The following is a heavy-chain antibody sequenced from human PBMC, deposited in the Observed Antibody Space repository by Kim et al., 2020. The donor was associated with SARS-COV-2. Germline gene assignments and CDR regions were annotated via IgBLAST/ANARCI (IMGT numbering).Heavy chain of an antibody. V-gene: IGHV3-48*04. D-gene: IGHD4-17*01. CDR1: GFTFSYYS. CDR3: ARDGDGDYRGYYFSS. CDR2: ISPSSGSI. Sequence: GGSLRLSCVSSGFTFSYYSMDWVRQAPGKGLEWISYISPSSGSIYYADSVKGRFTISRNNADNSVFLQMSSLTVEDTAVYFCARDGDGDYRGYYFSSWGQGSLVVVSS. J-gene: IGHJ4*02.